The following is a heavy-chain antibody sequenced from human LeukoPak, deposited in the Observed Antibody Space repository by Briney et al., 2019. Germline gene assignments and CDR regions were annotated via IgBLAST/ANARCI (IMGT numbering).Heavy chain of an antibody. Sequence: SETLSLTCSVSGDSISTYHWNWIRKPPGKGLEWIAYMQSTGNSKYNPSLKSRATMSVDTSKNQVVLNLSSVTAADTAVYYCARDKRHSYGRYFAHWGHGILVTVSS. V-gene: IGHV4-59*01. D-gene: IGHD5-18*01. J-gene: IGHJ4*01. CDR1: GDSISTYH. CDR2: MQSTGNS. CDR3: ARDKRHSYGRYFAH.